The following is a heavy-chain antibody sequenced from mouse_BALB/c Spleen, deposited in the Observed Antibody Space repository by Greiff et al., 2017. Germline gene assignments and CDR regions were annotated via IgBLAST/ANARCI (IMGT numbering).Heavy chain of an antibody. CDR2: ISSGGGST. V-gene: IGHV5-12-1*01. Sequence: EVKLMESGGGLVKPGGSLKLSCAASGFAFSSYDMSWVRQTPEKRLEWVAYISSGGGSTYYPDTVKGRFTISRDNAKNTLYLQMSSLKSEDTAMYYCARQGYGNYGIYAMDYWGQGTSVTVSS. D-gene: IGHD2-1*01. J-gene: IGHJ4*01. CDR3: ARQGYGNYGIYAMDY. CDR1: GFAFSSYD.